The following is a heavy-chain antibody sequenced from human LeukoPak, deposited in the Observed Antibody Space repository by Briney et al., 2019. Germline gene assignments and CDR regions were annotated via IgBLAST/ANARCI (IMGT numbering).Heavy chain of an antibody. CDR3: ARTYSASLFADY. CDR2: VIPILGIA. V-gene: IGHV1-69*02. J-gene: IGHJ4*02. Sequence: SVKVSCKASGGTFSSYTISWVRQAPGQGLEWMGRVIPILGIANYAQKFQGRVTMTTDTSTSTAYMELRSLRSDDTAVYYCARTYSASLFADYWGQGTLVTVSS. CDR1: GGTFSSYT. D-gene: IGHD5-12*01.